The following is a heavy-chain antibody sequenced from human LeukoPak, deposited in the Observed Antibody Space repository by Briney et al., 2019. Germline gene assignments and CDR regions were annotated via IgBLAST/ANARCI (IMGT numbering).Heavy chain of an antibody. V-gene: IGHV1-69*13. D-gene: IGHD3-16*01. Sequence: SVKVSCKASGGTFSSYAISWVRQAPGQGLEWMGGIIPIFGTADYAQKFQGRVTITADESTSTAYMELSSLRSEDTAVYYCARYVLTRYYFDYWGQGTLVTVSS. CDR1: GGTFSSYA. CDR2: IIPIFGTA. J-gene: IGHJ4*02. CDR3: ARYVLTRYYFDY.